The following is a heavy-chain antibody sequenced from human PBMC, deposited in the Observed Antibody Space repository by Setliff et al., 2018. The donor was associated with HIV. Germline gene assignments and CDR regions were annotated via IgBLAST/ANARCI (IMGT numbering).Heavy chain of an antibody. V-gene: IGHV1-46*01. CDR3: ALPYCSGGNCWSSASLPPAGWFDP. J-gene: IGHJ5*02. D-gene: IGHD2-15*01. CDR2: INTNGVGT. CDR1: GDTFTSNY. Sequence: ASVKVSCKASGDTFTSNYIHWVRQAPGQGLEWMGIINTNGVGTTYAQKFQGRVTITTDESTSTAYMELSSLKSDDTAVYYCALPYCSGGNCWSSASLPPAGWFDPWGQGTLVTVSS.